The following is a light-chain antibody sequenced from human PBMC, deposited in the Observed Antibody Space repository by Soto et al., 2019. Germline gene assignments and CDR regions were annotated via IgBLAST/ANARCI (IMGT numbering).Light chain of an antibody. V-gene: IGLV1-44*01. CDR3: AAWEDSLNGPV. CDR1: TSNIGNNT. Sequence: QSALTQPPSASGTPGQTVTISCSGSTSNIGNNTVNWYQQLPGTAPKLLIYGNNHRTSGVPDRFSGSKSGTSASLANSGLQSEDEANYFCAAWEDSLNGPVFGGGTKLTVL. J-gene: IGLJ3*02. CDR2: GNN.